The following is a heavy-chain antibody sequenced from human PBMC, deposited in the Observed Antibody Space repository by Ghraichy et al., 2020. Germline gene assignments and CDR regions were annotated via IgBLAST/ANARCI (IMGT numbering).Heavy chain of an antibody. CDR1: GDSISSSNW. J-gene: IGHJ4*02. CDR3: ARLSVDSSGWYHPTLDY. V-gene: IGHV4-4*02. Sequence: SETLSLTCAVSGDSISSSNWWSWVRQPPGKGLEWIGEIYHSGSTNYSPSLKSRVTISLDKSKNQFSLKLSSVTAADTAVYYCARLSVDSSGWYHPTLDYWGQGTLVTVSS. D-gene: IGHD6-19*01. CDR2: IYHSGST.